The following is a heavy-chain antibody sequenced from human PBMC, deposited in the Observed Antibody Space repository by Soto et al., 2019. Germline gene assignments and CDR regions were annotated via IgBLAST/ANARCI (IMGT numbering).Heavy chain of an antibody. CDR2: VNGYNGNT. V-gene: IGHV1-18*01. J-gene: IGHJ4*02. CDR1: GYTFTSYG. Sequence: QVQLVQSGAEVKKPGASVKVSCKASGYTFTSYGISWVRQAPGQGLEWMGWVNGYNGNTNYAQKFQGRVTMTTDTSTATAYMELRTLRSDDTAVFYCARDVAYSTSYPTFDYWGQGTLVTVSS. D-gene: IGHD6-6*01. CDR3: ARDVAYSTSYPTFDY.